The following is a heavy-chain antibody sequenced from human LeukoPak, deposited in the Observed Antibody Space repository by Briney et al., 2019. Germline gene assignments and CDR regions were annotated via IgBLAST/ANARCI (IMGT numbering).Heavy chain of an antibody. CDR3: AREHSSVSSESKGYDH. CDR1: GFTFSDHY. CDR2: ISFSHQT. V-gene: IGHV3-11*06. Sequence: PGGSLRLSCAASGFTFSDHYMSWIRQAPGKELEWISYISFSHQTNYADSVKGRFTISRAYARNSLFLQMNSLRAEDTAVYYCAREHSSVSSESKGYDHWGQGTLVTVSS. D-gene: IGHD6-19*01. J-gene: IGHJ4*02.